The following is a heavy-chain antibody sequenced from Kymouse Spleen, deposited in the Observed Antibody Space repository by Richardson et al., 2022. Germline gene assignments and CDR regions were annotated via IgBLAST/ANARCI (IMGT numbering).Heavy chain of an antibody. CDR3: ARGAGTTEYYGMDV. V-gene: IGHV4-34*01. CDR1: GGSFSGYY. CDR2: INHSGST. Sequence: QVQLQQWGAGLLKPSETLSLTCAVYGGSFSGYYWSWIRQPPGKGLEWIGEINHSGSTNYNPSLKSRVTISVDTSKNQFSLKLSSVTAADTAVYYCARGAGTTEYYGMDVWGQGTTVTVSS. D-gene: IGHD1-7*01. J-gene: IGHJ6*02.